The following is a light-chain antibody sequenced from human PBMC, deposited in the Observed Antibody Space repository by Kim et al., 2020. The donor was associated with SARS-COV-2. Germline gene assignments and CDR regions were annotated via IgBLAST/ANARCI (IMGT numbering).Light chain of an antibody. CDR2: GAS. CDR3: QQYDTWPRT. Sequence: VTQGERATHACRASQSISRNLAWYQQKPGQAPRLLVYGASTRAAGLPARFSASGYGTDFTLTISSLQSEDFAVYCCQQYDTWPRTFGQGTKVDIK. J-gene: IGKJ1*01. CDR1: QSISRN. V-gene: IGKV3-15*01.